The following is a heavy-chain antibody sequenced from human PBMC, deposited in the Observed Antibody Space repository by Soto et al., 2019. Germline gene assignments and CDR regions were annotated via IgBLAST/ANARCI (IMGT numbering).Heavy chain of an antibody. V-gene: IGHV1-18*01. J-gene: IGHJ3*02. D-gene: IGHD1-26*01. Sequence: VQLVQSGAEVKKPGASGKVSCKASGNTFTSYGISWVRQAPGQGLEWMGWISAYNGNTNYAQKLQGRVTMTTDTSTSTAYMELRSLRSDDTAVYYCARGQVTVGATWDDAFDIWGQGTMVTVSS. CDR1: GNTFTSYG. CDR3: ARGQVTVGATWDDAFDI. CDR2: ISAYNGNT.